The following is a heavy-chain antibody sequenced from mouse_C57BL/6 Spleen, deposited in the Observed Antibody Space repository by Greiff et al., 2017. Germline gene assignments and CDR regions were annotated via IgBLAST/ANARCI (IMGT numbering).Heavy chain of an antibody. Sequence: VQLQPSGPGLVQPSQRLSITCTVSGFSLTSYGVHWVRQSPGKGLEWLGVIWRGGSTDYNAAFMSRLSITKDNSKSQVFFKMNSLQADDTAIYYCAKNSAYYSNYYAMDYWGQGTSVTVSS. V-gene: IGHV2-5*01. J-gene: IGHJ4*01. D-gene: IGHD2-5*01. CDR1: GFSLTSYG. CDR3: AKNSAYYSNYYAMDY. CDR2: IWRGGST.